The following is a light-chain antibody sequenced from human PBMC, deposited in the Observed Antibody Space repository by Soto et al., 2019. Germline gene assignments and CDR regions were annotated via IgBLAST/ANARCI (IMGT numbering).Light chain of an antibody. V-gene: IGKV3-20*01. CDR2: RGS. CDR3: QDYGTSAPWT. CDR1: QSINSNY. J-gene: IGKJ1*01. Sequence: EIVLTQSPGTLSLSPGERATLSCRASQSINSNYLAWYQQKPGQPPRLLIYRGSSRAPGIPDRFSGRGSGTEFTLTISRLEPEDFAVYYCQDYGTSAPWTFGQGTRVEIK.